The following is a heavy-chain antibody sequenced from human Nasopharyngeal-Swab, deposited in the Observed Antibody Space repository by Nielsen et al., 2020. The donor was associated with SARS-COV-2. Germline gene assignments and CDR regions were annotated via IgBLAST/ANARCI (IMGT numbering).Heavy chain of an antibody. V-gene: IGHV3-9*01. Sequence: SLKISCAASGFTFDDYAMHWVRQAPGKGLEWVSGISWNSGSIGYADSVKGRLTISRDNAKNSLYLQMNSLRAEDTALYYCAKASPYDYYDSSGHLGDYFDYWGQGTLVTVSS. J-gene: IGHJ4*02. CDR2: ISWNSGSI. D-gene: IGHD3-22*01. CDR3: AKASPYDYYDSSGHLGDYFDY. CDR1: GFTFDDYA.